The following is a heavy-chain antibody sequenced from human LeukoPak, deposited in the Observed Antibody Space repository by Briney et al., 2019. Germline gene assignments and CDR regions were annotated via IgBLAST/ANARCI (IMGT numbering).Heavy chain of an antibody. J-gene: IGHJ4*02. D-gene: IGHD2-21*01. Sequence: ASVKVSCKASGYTFTDYYIHWVRQAPGQGFEWMGWITHKNGATKFAQKFQGRVTLTRDTSINTAYMELSNLTSDDTAAYYCVSWAGGNSDVASFDYWGQGTLVTVSS. CDR1: GYTFTDYY. CDR2: ITHKNGAT. CDR3: VSWAGGNSDVASFDY. V-gene: IGHV1-2*02.